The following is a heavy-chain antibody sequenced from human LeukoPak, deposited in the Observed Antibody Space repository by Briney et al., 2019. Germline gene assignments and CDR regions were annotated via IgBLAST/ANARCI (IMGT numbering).Heavy chain of an antibody. CDR1: GFTFSGSA. D-gene: IGHD6-19*01. Sequence: GGSLRLSCAASGFTFSGSAMHWVRQASGKGLEWVANIKQDGSEKHYVDSVKGRFTFSRDNAKNSLYLQMNSLRAEDTAVYYCARGGSGWSSDAFDIWGQGTMVTVSS. CDR3: ARGGSGWSSDAFDI. J-gene: IGHJ3*02. CDR2: IKQDGSEK. V-gene: IGHV3-7*01.